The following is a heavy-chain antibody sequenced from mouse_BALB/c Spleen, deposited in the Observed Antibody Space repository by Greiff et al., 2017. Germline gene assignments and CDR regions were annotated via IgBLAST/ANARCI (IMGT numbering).Heavy chain of an antibody. V-gene: IGHV1-37*01. CDR3: GRGANWDVYFDY. Sequence: EVKLMESGPELVKPGASVKISCKASGYSFTGYFMNWVKQSHGKSLEWIGRINPYNGDTFYNQKFKGKATLTVDKSSSTAHMELLSLTSEDSAVYYCGRGANWDVYFDYWGQGTTLTVSS. CDR2: INPYNGDT. J-gene: IGHJ2*01. CDR1: GYSFTGYF. D-gene: IGHD4-1*01.